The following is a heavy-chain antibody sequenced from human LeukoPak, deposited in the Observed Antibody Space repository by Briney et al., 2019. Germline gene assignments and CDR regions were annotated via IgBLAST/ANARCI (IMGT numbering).Heavy chain of an antibody. CDR3: ARGVFSDY. CDR2: IYHSGIT. Sequence: SETLSLTCTVSGGSTSSYYWSWIRQPPGKGLEWIGYIYHSGITSYNPSLKSRVTISVDTSKNQFSLNLSSVTAADTAVYYCARGVFSDYWGQGTLVTVSS. D-gene: IGHD6-13*01. CDR1: GGSTSSYY. V-gene: IGHV4-59*08. J-gene: IGHJ4*02.